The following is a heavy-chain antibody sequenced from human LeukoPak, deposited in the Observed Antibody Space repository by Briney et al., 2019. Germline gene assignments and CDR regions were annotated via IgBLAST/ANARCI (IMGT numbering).Heavy chain of an antibody. V-gene: IGHV1-2*02. CDR2: INPNSGGT. J-gene: IGHJ4*02. CDR1: GYTFTGYY. D-gene: IGHD6-19*01. Sequence: ASVKVSCKASGYTFTGYYMHWVRQAPGQGLEWMGWINPNSGGTNYAQKFQGRVTMTRDTSISTAYMELSRLRSDDTAVYYCARDKSGNSGWYSYFDYWGQGTLVTVSS. CDR3: ARDKSGNSGWYSYFDY.